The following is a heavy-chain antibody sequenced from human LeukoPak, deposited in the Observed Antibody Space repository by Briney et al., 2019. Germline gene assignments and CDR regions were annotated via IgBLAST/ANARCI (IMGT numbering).Heavy chain of an antibody. CDR1: GFTFSSYS. J-gene: IGHJ3*01. CDR2: ISTSSIYI. D-gene: IGHD2-15*01. CDR3: ARALLGYCSGGSCSEA. V-gene: IGHV3-21*01. Sequence: TGGSLRLSCAASGFTFSSYSMNWVRQAPGKGLEWVSSISTSSIYIYYADSVKGRFTISRDNAKNSLYLQMNSLRAEDTAVYYCARALLGYCSGGSCSEAWGQGTMVTVSS.